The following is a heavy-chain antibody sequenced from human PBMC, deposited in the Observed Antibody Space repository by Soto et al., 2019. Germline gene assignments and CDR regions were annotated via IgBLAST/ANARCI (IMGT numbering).Heavy chain of an antibody. CDR2: IYWDDNK. CDR1: GFSLSTSGVS. CDR3: AHRPNGGWLDY. J-gene: IGHJ4*02. V-gene: IGHV2-5*02. D-gene: IGHD6-19*01. Sequence: QITLKESGPTLVKPTQTLTLTCTFSGFSLSTSGVSVGWIRQPPGKALEWLALIYWDDNKRYSPSLKSRLTITKDTSKNQVVLTMTNMDPVDTATYYCAHRPNGGWLDYWGQGTLVTVSS.